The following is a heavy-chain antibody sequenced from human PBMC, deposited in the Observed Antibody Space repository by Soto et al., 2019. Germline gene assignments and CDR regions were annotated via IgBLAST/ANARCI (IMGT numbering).Heavy chain of an antibody. CDR2: INHSGST. V-gene: IGHV4-34*01. J-gene: IGHJ4*02. CDR3: ASRYGYCFDY. CDR1: GGSFSGYY. D-gene: IGHD4-17*01. Sequence: PSETLSLTCAVYGGSFSGYYWSWIRQPPGKGLEWIGEINHSGSTNYNPSLKSRVTISEDTSKNQFCLELSSVPAADTAVDSCASRYGYCFDYWGQGTLVAVAS.